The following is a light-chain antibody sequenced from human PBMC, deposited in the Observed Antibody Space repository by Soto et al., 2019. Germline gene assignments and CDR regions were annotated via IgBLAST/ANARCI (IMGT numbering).Light chain of an antibody. CDR3: MQGSHWPRT. Sequence: EVVMTQSPLSLPVTLGQPASISCRSSQSLVNSDGNTYLNWFHQRPGQSPRRLIYKVSNRDSGGXDXYHGSGSGTDFTLRISRVEAEDVGVYYCMQGSHWPRTFGQGTRVEIK. J-gene: IGKJ1*01. CDR2: KVS. CDR1: QSLVNSDGNTY. V-gene: IGKV2-30*01.